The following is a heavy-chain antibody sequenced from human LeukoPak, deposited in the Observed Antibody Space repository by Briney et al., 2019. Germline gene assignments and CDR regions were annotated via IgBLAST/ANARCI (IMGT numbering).Heavy chain of an antibody. Sequence: PSETLSLTCAVYGGSFSGYYWGWLRQPPGKGLEWIGEINHSGSTNYSPSLKSRVTISVDTSKNQFSLKLSSVTAADTAVYYCASGVVVAATYFDYWGQGTLVTVSS. D-gene: IGHD2-15*01. V-gene: IGHV4-34*01. CDR3: ASGVVVAATYFDY. J-gene: IGHJ4*02. CDR2: INHSGST. CDR1: GGSFSGYY.